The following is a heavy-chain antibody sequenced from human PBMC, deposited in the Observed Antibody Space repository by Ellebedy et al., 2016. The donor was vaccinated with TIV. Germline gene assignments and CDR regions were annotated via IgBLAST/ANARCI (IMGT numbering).Heavy chain of an antibody. J-gene: IGHJ6*02. CDR1: GGSISSYS. CDR3: ARTEYCGGDCYPRYGKDV. V-gene: IGHV4-59*01. CDR2: IYYSGST. Sequence: SETLSLXXTLSGGSISSYSWSWIRQPPGKGLEWIGYIYYSGSTNYNPSLKSRVTISVDTSKNQFSLKLSSVTAADTAVYYCARTEYCGGDCYPRYGKDVWGQGTTVTVSS. D-gene: IGHD2-21*01.